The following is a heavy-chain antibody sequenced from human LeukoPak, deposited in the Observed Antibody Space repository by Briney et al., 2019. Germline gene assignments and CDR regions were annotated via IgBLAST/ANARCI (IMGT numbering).Heavy chain of an antibody. Sequence: GGSLRLSCAASGFTFDDYGMSRVRQAPGKGLEWVSGINWNGGSTGYADSVKGRFTISRDNAKNSLYLQMNSLRAEDTALYYCARVGVTVNYFDYWGQGTLVTVSS. J-gene: IGHJ4*02. D-gene: IGHD4-17*01. CDR1: GFTFDDYG. V-gene: IGHV3-20*04. CDR2: INWNGGST. CDR3: ARVGVTVNYFDY.